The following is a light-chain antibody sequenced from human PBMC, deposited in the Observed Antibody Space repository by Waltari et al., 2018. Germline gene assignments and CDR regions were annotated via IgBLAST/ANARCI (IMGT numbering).Light chain of an antibody. Sequence: QTVVTQEPSLSVSPGGTVPLTCGLSSGPVSTSYYPSWYQQTPGQAPRPLIYSTNTRSSGVPDRFSGSILGNKAALTITGAQADDECDYHCVLYMGGGIMFGGGTKLTVL. V-gene: IGLV8-61*01. CDR1: SGPVSTSYY. CDR3: VLYMGGGIM. CDR2: STN. J-gene: IGLJ3*02.